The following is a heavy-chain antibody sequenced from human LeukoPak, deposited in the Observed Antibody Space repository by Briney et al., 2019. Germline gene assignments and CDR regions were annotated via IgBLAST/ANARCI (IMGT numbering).Heavy chain of an antibody. CDR2: VKSKTDGGTT. CDR3: AVTGTTIDY. CDR1: GFTFSNAW. D-gene: IGHD1-1*01. Sequence: GGSLRLSCTASGFTFSNAWMSWVRQAPGEGLEWVGRVKSKTDGGTTDYAAPVKGRFTISRDDSKYTLFLQMNSLKTEDTAVYYCAVTGTTIDYWGQGTLVTVSS. V-gene: IGHV3-15*01. J-gene: IGHJ4*02.